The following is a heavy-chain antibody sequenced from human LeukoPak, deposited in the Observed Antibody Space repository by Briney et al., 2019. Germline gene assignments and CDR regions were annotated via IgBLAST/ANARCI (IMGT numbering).Heavy chain of an antibody. CDR1: NGSFSAYY. CDR3: ARGRRGAVAGNWFDP. CDR2: INHSGTT. J-gene: IGHJ5*02. D-gene: IGHD6-19*01. V-gene: IGHV4-34*01. Sequence: SEALSLTCAVYNGSFSAYYWGWIRQAPGKGLELIGEINHSGTTNYNPSLKSRVTISVDTSKNQFSLTLRSVTAADTAVYYCARGRRGAVAGNWFDPWGQGTLVTVSS.